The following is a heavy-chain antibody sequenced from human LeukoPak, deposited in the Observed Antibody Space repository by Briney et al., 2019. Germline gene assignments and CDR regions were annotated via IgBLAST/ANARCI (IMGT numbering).Heavy chain of an antibody. J-gene: IGHJ4*02. V-gene: IGHV4-4*07. D-gene: IGHD6-19*01. CDR1: GGSISSYY. CDR2: IYTSGST. Sequence: SETLSLTCTVSGGSISSYYWSWIRQPAGKGLEWIGRIYTSGSTNYNPSLKSRVTMSVDTSKNQFSLKLSSVTAADTAVYYCAIDNDEAVAGGGFDYWGQGTLVTVSS. CDR3: AIDNDEAVAGGGFDY.